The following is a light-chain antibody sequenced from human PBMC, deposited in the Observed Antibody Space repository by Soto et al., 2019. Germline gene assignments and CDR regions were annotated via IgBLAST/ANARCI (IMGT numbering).Light chain of an antibody. CDR3: QQSYSTPPT. Sequence: DIQMTQSPSTLSASVGDRVTIACRASQNIYTWLAWYQHKPGKAPKLLIYKASSLERWVPSRFSGRGSGTEFTLTISSLQPDDFATYYCQQSYSTPPTFGQGTKVDIK. CDR2: KAS. CDR1: QNIYTW. J-gene: IGKJ1*01. V-gene: IGKV1-5*03.